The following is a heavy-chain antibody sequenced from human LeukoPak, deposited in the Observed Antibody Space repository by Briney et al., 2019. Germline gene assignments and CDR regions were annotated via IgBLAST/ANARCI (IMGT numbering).Heavy chain of an antibody. V-gene: IGHV4-59*01. CDR3: ARVLRFLEWSPPMDV. D-gene: IGHD3-3*01. CDR1: GGSISSYY. Sequence: KPSETLSLTCSVSGGSISSYYWSWIRQPPGKGLECIGFIYSNGSTHYNPSLKSRVTMSVARPQKQVSLRLSSVTAADTAVYYCARVLRFLEWSPPMDVWGKGTTVTVSS. CDR2: IYSNGST. J-gene: IGHJ6*03.